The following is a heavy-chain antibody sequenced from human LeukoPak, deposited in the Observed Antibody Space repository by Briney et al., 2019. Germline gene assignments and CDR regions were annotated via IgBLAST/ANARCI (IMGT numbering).Heavy chain of an antibody. D-gene: IGHD5-18*01. J-gene: IGHJ4*02. CDR2: IFPSSDEI. CDR3: ATYRQIQVPFEF. CDR1: GLTFSDFP. Sequence: PGGSLRLSCAASGLTFSDFPMIWVRQAPGKGLEWVSSIFPSSDEIHYADSVKGRFTISRDNSRSTLSLQMDSLRAEDTATYYCATYRQIQVPFEFWGQGTLVTVSS. V-gene: IGHV3-23*01.